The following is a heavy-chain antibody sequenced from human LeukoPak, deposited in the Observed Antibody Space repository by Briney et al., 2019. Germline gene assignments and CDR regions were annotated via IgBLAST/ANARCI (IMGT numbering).Heavy chain of an antibody. CDR1: GFTVSSNS. V-gene: IGHV3-53*01. J-gene: IGHJ4*02. CDR2: IYSDNT. D-gene: IGHD4/OR15-4a*01. CDR3: ARRAGAYSHPYDY. Sequence: GGSLRLSCTVSGFTVSSNSMSWVRQAPGKGLEWVSFIYSDNTHYSDSVKGRFTISRDNSKNTLYLQMNSLRAEDTAVYYCARRAGAYSHPYDYGGQGTVVTVSS.